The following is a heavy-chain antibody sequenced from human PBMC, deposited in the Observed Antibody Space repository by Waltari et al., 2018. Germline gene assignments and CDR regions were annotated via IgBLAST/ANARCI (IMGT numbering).Heavy chain of an antibody. Sequence: QVQLQQWGAGLLKPSETLSLTCAVYGGSFSGYYWSWIRQPPGKGLEWIGEINHSGSTNYNPSRKSRVTISVDTSKNPFSLKLSSVTAADTAVYYCARVGDCSSTSCYEDWFDPWGQGTLVTVSS. CDR3: ARVGDCSSTSCYEDWFDP. CDR2: INHSGST. D-gene: IGHD2-2*01. V-gene: IGHV4-34*01. J-gene: IGHJ5*02. CDR1: GGSFSGYY.